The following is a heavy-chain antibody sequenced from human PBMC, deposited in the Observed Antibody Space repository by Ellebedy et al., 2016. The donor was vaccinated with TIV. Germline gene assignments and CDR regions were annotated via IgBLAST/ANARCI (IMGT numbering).Heavy chain of an antibody. Sequence: GGSLRLSCAASGFTFDDYTMHWVRQAPGKGLEWVSLISWDGGSTYYADSVKGRFTISRDNSKNSLYLQMNSPRTEDTALYYCAKDRGGGVAIDYWGQGTLVTVSS. D-gene: IGHD3-16*01. CDR2: ISWDGGST. CDR1: GFTFDDYT. CDR3: AKDRGGGVAIDY. J-gene: IGHJ4*02. V-gene: IGHV3-43*01.